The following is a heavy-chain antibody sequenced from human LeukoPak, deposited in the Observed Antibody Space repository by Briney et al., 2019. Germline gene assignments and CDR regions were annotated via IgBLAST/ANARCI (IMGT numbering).Heavy chain of an antibody. J-gene: IGHJ4*02. D-gene: IGHD6-19*01. Sequence: GGSLRLSCAASGFTFSSYAMSWVRQAPGKGLEWVSGVNWSGGSTGYADSVKGRFTISRDNAKNSLYLQMNSLRADDTALYYCARGTQQWLAPFDYWGQGTLVTVSS. CDR3: ARGTQQWLAPFDY. V-gene: IGHV3-20*04. CDR2: VNWSGGST. CDR1: GFTFSSYA.